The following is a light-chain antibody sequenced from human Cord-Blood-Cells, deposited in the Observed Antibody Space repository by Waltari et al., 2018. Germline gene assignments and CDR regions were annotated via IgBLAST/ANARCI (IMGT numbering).Light chain of an antibody. CDR2: DVS. CDR3: CSYAGSYTYV. Sequence: QSALTQPRSVSGSPGQSVTISCTGTSSDVGGYNCVFWYQHHPGKAPKLMIYDVSKRPSGVPVRFSGSKSGNTASLTISGLQAEDEADYYCCSYAGSYTYVFGTGTKVTAL. V-gene: IGLV2-11*01. J-gene: IGLJ1*01. CDR1: SSDVGGYNC.